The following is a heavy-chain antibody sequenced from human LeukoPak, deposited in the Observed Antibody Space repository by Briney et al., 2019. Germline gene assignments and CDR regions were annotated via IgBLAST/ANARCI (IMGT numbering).Heavy chain of an antibody. CDR3: AKSDSGWPNYFDY. D-gene: IGHD6-19*01. Sequence: PGRSLRLSCAASGFTFSSYGMHWVRQAPGKGLEWVAVISYDGSNKYYADSVKGRFTISRDNSKNTLYLQMNSLRAEDTAVYYCAKSDSGWPNYFDYWGQGTLVTVSS. CDR2: ISYDGSNK. CDR1: GFTFSSYG. J-gene: IGHJ4*02. V-gene: IGHV3-30*18.